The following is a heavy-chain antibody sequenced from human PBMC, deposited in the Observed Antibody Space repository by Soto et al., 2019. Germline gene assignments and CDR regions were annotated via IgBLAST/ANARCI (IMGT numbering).Heavy chain of an antibody. D-gene: IGHD3-16*01. CDR2: ISSDESNE. J-gene: IGHJ3*02. CDR1: GFTFSSSV. CDR3: ARGLIKLAGGAFDI. Sequence: GGSLRLSCAASGFTFSSSVVHWVRQAPGKGLEWVAVISSDESNEDYADSVKGRFSISRDNSKNTLYLQMSSLRADDTAVYYCARGLIKLAGGAFDIWGQGTMVTVSS. V-gene: IGHV3-33*01.